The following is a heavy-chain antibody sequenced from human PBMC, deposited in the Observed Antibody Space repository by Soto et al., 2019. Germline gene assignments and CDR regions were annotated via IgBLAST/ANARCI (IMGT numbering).Heavy chain of an antibody. J-gene: IGHJ6*02. CDR1: GGSFSGYY. CDR2: INHSGST. D-gene: IGHD2-2*02. Sequence: PSETLSLTCAVYGGSFSGYYWSWIRQPPGKGLEWIGEINHSGSTNYNPSLKSRVNISVDTSKNQFSLKLSSVTAAETAVYYCARAGRYCSSTSCYICYDYYYGMDVWGQGTTVTVSS. CDR3: ARAGRYCSSTSCYICYDYYYGMDV. V-gene: IGHV4-34*01.